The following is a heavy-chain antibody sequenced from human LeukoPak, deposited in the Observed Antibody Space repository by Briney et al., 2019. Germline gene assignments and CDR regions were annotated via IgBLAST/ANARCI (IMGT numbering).Heavy chain of an antibody. CDR3: AKDFSPNPLDIVVVVAAPTFDP. D-gene: IGHD2-15*01. V-gene: IGHV3-30*02. CDR1: GFTFNNAW. J-gene: IGHJ5*02. CDR2: IRYDGSNN. Sequence: PGGSLRLSCAASGFTFNNAWMSWVRQAPGKGLEWVAFIRYDGSNNYYVDSVKGRFTISRDNSKNTLYLQMNSLRAEDTAVYYCAKDFSPNPLDIVVVVAAPTFDPWGQGTLVTVSS.